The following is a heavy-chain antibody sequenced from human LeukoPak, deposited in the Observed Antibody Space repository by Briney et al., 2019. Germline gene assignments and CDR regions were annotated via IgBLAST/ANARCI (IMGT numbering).Heavy chain of an antibody. J-gene: IGHJ4*02. CDR3: ARDSRDGSQFFY. D-gene: IGHD5-24*01. V-gene: IGHV1-69*13. Sequence: SMKVSCKASGGTFSSYAISWVRQAPGQGLEWMGGIIPIFGTANYAQKFQGRVTITADESTSTAYMELSSLRSEDTAVYYCARDSRDGSQFFYWGQGTLVTVSS. CDR1: GGTFSSYA. CDR2: IIPIFGTA.